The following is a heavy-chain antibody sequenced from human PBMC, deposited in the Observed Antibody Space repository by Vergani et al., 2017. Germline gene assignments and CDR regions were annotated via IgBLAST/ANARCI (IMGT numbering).Heavy chain of an antibody. CDR3: ASNSMAGYYYYGMDV. V-gene: IGHV5-51*01. CDR1: GYSFTSYW. Sequence: EVQLLESGAEVKKPGESLKISCKGSGYSFTSYWIGWVRQMPGKGLEWMGIIYPGDSDTRYSPSFQGQVTISADKSISTAYLQWSSLKASDTAMYYCASNSMAGYYYYGMDVWGQGTTVTVSS. D-gene: IGHD2/OR15-2a*01. CDR2: IYPGDSDT. J-gene: IGHJ6*02.